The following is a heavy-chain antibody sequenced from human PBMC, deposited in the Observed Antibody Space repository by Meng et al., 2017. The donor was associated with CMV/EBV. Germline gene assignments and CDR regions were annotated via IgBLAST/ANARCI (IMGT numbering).Heavy chain of an antibody. J-gene: IGHJ4*02. V-gene: IGHV4-61*05. Sequence: GSLRLSCTVSGGSISSSSYYWGWIRQPPGKGLEWIGYIYYSGSTNYNPSLKSRVTISVDTSKNQFSLKLSSVTAADTAVYYCARWARSSSRFDYWGQGTLVTVSS. CDR3: ARWARSSSRFDY. CDR1: GGSISSSSYY. D-gene: IGHD6-13*01. CDR2: IYYSGST.